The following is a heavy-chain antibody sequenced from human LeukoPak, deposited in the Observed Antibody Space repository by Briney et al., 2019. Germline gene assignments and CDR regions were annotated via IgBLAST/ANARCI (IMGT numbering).Heavy chain of an antibody. J-gene: IGHJ4*02. CDR3: ARGGLLYSYGSDELDY. D-gene: IGHD5-18*01. V-gene: IGHV7-4-1*02. CDR2: INTNTGNP. Sequence: GASVTVSCTASGYTFTSYAMNWVRQAPGQGLEWMGWINTNTGNPTYAQGFTGRFVFSLDTSVSTAYLQISSLKAEDTAVYYCARGGLLYSYGSDELDYWGQGTLVTVSS. CDR1: GYTFTSYA.